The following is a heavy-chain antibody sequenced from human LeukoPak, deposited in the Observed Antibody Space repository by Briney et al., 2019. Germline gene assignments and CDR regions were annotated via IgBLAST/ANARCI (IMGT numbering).Heavy chain of an antibody. D-gene: IGHD3-10*01. CDR2: IYTGGSNT. CDR1: ENTFSSHW. V-gene: IGHV5-51*01. J-gene: IGHJ3*02. CDR3: ARYGRSGTYSHGFDI. Sequence: GESLKISGQGAENTFSSHWIGGGRQKAGEGLEWIGTIYTGGSNTKSNPSLGGRATISVDQSINTAYLQWSSLKASDTAMYYCARYGRSGTYSHGFDIWGQGTMVTDS.